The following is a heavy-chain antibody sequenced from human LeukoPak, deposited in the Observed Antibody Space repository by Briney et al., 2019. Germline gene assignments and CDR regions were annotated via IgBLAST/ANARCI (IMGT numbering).Heavy chain of an antibody. CDR2: IYSGGST. CDR3: ARESGSYGLDY. CDR1: GFTVSTNY. J-gene: IGHJ4*02. Sequence: TGGSLRLSCAASGFTVSTNYMSWVRQAPGKGLEWVSVIYSGGSTYYADSVKGQFTISRDNSKNTLYLQMYSLRAEDTAVYYCARESGSYGLDYWGQGTLVTVSS. V-gene: IGHV3-53*01. D-gene: IGHD1-26*01.